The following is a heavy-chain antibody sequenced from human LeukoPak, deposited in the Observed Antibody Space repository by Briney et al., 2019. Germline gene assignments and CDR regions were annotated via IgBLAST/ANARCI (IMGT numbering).Heavy chain of an antibody. J-gene: IGHJ5*02. CDR1: GGTFSSYA. CDR3: ARDCSLSWFDP. Sequence: SVKVSCKSSGGTFSSYAIIWVRQAPGQGLEWMGRIIPILGIANYAQKFQGRVTITADKSTSTAYMELSSLRSEDTAVYYCARDCSLSWFDPWGQGTLVTVSS. D-gene: IGHD2-21*01. CDR2: IIPILGIA. V-gene: IGHV1-69*04.